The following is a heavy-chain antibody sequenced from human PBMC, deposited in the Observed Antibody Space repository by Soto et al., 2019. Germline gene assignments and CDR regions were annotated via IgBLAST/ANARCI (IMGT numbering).Heavy chain of an antibody. J-gene: IGHJ6*03. CDR1: GGSISSYY. V-gene: IGHV4-59*01. CDR2: IYYSGST. Sequence: SETLSLTCTVSGGSISSYYWSWIRQPPGKGLEWIGYIYYSGSTNYNPSLKSRVTISVDTSKNQFSLKLSSVTAADTAVYYCARDGTVTTPQRYYYYYMDVWGKGTTVTVSS. D-gene: IGHD4-17*01. CDR3: ARDGTVTTPQRYYYYYMDV.